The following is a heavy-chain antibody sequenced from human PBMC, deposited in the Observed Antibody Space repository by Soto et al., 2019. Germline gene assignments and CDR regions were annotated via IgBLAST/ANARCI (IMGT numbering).Heavy chain of an antibody. D-gene: IGHD6-19*01. CDR1: GFTFSSYA. V-gene: IGHV3-30-3*01. CDR2: ISYDGSNK. Sequence: PGGSLRLSCAASGFTFSSYAMHWVRQAPGKGLEWVAVISYDGSNKYYADSVKGRFTISRDNSKNTLYLQMNSLRAEDTAVYYCAREHSSNPTWGYYYGMDVWGQGTTVTVSS. J-gene: IGHJ6*02. CDR3: AREHSSNPTWGYYYGMDV.